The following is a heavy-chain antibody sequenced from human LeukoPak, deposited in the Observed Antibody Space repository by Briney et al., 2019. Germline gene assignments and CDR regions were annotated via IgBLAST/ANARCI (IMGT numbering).Heavy chain of an antibody. V-gene: IGHV1-69*01. CDR3: ATVAYDYVWWSYQGDQ. CDR2: VTPIIDTA. CDR1: GDTSNIYA. J-gene: IGHJ5*02. D-gene: IGHD3-16*02. Sequence: SVKVSCKVSGDTSNIYAISWVRQAPGQGLEWMGGVTPIIDTANYAQRFQGRVTITADESTRTAYMELSSLRSEDTAMYYCATVAYDYVWWSYQGDQWGQGTLVIVSS.